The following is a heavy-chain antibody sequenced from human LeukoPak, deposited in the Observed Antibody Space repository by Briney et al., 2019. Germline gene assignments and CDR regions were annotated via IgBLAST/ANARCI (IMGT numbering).Heavy chain of an antibody. CDR3: ACGIVVAQLDY. Sequence: ASVKVFCKASGYTFTSYGISGVRQAPGQGLEWMGWISAYNGNTNYAQKLQGRVTMTTDTSTSTAYMELRSLRSDDTAVYYCACGIVVAQLDYWGQGTLVTVSS. CDR1: GYTFTSYG. CDR2: ISAYNGNT. V-gene: IGHV1-18*01. D-gene: IGHD3-22*01. J-gene: IGHJ4*02.